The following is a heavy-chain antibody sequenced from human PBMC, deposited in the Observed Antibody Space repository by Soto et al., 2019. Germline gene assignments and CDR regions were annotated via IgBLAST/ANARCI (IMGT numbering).Heavy chain of an antibody. CDR1: GGSSSGGGGY. J-gene: IGHJ4*02. CDR3: ARHGSWAGQKYYFDY. D-gene: IGHD1-26*01. Sequence: SETLCLRCTVAGGSSSGGGGYWSWIRQHPGKGLEWIGYIYYSGSTNYNPSLKSRVTISVDTSKNQFSLKLSSVTAADTAVYYCARHGSWAGQKYYFDYWGQGTLVTVSS. CDR2: IYYSGST. V-gene: IGHV4-61*08.